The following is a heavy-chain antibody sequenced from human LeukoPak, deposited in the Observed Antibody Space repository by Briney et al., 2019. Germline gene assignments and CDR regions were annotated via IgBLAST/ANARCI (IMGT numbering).Heavy chain of an antibody. CDR3: ARDFSRSPYYYYGMDV. D-gene: IGHD2-2*01. CDR2: IIPIFGTA. J-gene: IGHJ6*02. CDR1: GGTFSSYA. Sequence: SVKVSRKASGGTFSSYAISWVRQAPGQGLEWMGGIIPIFGTANYAQKFQGRVTITADESTSTAYMELSSLRSEDTAVYYCARDFSRSPYYYYGMDVWGQGTTVTVSS. V-gene: IGHV1-69*13.